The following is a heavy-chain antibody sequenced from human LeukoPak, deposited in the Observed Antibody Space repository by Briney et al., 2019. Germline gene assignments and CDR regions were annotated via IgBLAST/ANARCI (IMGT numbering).Heavy chain of an antibody. CDR3: ARLGVRYTTSSWWFDP. V-gene: IGHV4-59*08. D-gene: IGHD6-6*01. Sequence: SETLSLTCTVSGGSINTYYWSWIRQPPGKGLEWIGYIYYSGSTNYSPSLKSRVTVSVDTSKNQFSLKLSSVTAADTAVYYCARLGVRYTTSSWWFDPWGQGILVTVSS. J-gene: IGHJ5*02. CDR2: IYYSGST. CDR1: GGSINTYY.